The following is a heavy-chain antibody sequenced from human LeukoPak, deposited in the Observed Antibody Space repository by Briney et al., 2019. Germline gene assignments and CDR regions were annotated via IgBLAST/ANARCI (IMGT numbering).Heavy chain of an antibody. CDR1: GYTFTSYG. Sequence: ASVKVSCKATGYTFTSYGISWVRQAPGQGLEWMGWINPNSGGTNYAQKFQGRVTMTRDTSISTAYMELSRLRSDDTAVYYCARDRVWFGEEGDAFGIWGQGTMVTVSS. D-gene: IGHD3-10*01. J-gene: IGHJ3*02. CDR2: INPNSGGT. CDR3: ARDRVWFGEEGDAFGI. V-gene: IGHV1-2*02.